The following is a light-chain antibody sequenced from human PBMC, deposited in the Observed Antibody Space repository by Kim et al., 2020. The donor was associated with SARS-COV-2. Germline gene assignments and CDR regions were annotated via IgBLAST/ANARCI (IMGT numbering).Light chain of an antibody. CDR3: QAWDSSNVV. Sequence: VSPGQTARITCSGDKLGDKYACWYQQKPGQSPVLVIYQDSKRPSGIPERFSGSNSGNTATLTISGTQAMDEADYYCQAWDSSNVVFGGGTQLTVL. CDR1: KLGDKY. J-gene: IGLJ2*01. V-gene: IGLV3-1*01. CDR2: QDS.